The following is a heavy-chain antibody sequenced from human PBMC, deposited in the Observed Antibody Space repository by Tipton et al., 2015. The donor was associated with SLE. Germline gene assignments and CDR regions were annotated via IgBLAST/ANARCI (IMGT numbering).Heavy chain of an antibody. Sequence: SLRLSCAASGFTFSNHAMHWVRQAPGKGLEWVAVISYDGSNKYYADSVKGRFTISRDNSKNTLYLQMNSLRAEDTAVYYCARERILDAFDIWGQGTMVTVSS. D-gene: IGHD2-15*01. J-gene: IGHJ3*02. V-gene: IGHV3-30*04. CDR1: GFTFSNHA. CDR3: ARERILDAFDI. CDR2: ISYDGSNK.